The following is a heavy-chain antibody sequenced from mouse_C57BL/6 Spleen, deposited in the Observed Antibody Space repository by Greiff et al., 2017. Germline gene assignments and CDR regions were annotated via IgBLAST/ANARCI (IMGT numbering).Heavy chain of an antibody. CDR1: GYSITSGYY. D-gene: IGHD2-1*01. CDR3: ASNYGNYEAWFAY. V-gene: IGHV3-6*01. Sequence: EVKLVESGPGLVKPSQSLSLTCSVTGYSITSGYYWNWIRQFPGNKLEWMGYISYDGSNNYNPSLKNRISITRDTSKNQFFLKLNSVTTEDTATYYCASNYGNYEAWFAYWGQGTLVTVSA. J-gene: IGHJ3*01. CDR2: ISYDGSN.